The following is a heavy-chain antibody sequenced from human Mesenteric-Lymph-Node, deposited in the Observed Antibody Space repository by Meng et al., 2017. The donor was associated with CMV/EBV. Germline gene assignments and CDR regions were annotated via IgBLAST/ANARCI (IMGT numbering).Heavy chain of an antibody. V-gene: IGHV3-23*01. D-gene: IGHD3-16*01. CDR3: AGGGPAIYSPFDP. J-gene: IGHJ5*02. Sequence: GGSLRLSCVASGFAFSNYPMSWVRQAPGRGLEWVSGISPTGGSTYDADSVKGRFSISRDNSRNTLYLQMMSLRAEDTAVYYCAGGGPAIYSPFDPWGQGTLVTVSS. CDR2: ISPTGGST. CDR1: GFAFSNYP.